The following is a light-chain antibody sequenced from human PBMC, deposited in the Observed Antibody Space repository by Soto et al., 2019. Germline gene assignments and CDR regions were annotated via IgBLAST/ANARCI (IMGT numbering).Light chain of an antibody. V-gene: IGLV2-14*03. CDR3: SSYTSSTTDV. J-gene: IGLJ1*01. CDR2: DVN. Sequence: QSALTQPASVSGSPGQSLTISCTGTSRDVGAYNYVSCYQQHPGKAPKLMIYDVNNRPSGVSNRFSGSKSGNTASLTIDGLQAGDEADYYCSSYTSSTTDVFGAGTKLTVL. CDR1: SRDVGAYNY.